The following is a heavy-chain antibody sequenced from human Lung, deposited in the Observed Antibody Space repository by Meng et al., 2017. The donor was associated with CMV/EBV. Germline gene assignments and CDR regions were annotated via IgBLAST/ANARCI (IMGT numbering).Heavy chain of an antibody. CDR1: GYTFTGYY. Sequence: ASVKVSXKASGYTFTGYYIHWVRQAPGQGLEWMGWITPNSGGTNYAQKFQGRVTMTRDTSISAAYMELSRLRSDDTAVYYCARGPFYYYGMDVWGQGTTVXVS. V-gene: IGHV1-2*02. CDR3: ARGPFYYYGMDV. J-gene: IGHJ6*02. D-gene: IGHD3-10*01. CDR2: ITPNSGGT.